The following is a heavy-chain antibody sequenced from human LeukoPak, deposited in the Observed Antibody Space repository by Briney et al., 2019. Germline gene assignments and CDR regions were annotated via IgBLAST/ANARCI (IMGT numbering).Heavy chain of an antibody. CDR2: IYYSGST. V-gene: IGHV4-39*02. Sequence: SETLSLTCTVSGGSISSSYYYWGWIRQPPGKGLEWIGTIYYSGSTYYNPSLKSRVTISLDSSKNHFSLSLSSVTAADTAVYYCARDAGAAAAFYYFDFWGQGTLVTVSS. J-gene: IGHJ4*02. CDR3: ARDAGAAAAFYYFDF. CDR1: GGSISSSYYY. D-gene: IGHD6-13*01.